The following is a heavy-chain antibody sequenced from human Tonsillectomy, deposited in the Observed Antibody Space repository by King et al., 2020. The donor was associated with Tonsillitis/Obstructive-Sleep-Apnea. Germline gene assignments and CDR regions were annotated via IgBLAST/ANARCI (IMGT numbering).Heavy chain of an antibody. Sequence: QLVQSGAEVKKPGASVKVSCKASGYTFTGYYLHWVRQAPGQGLEWMGWINPNSGGTKYVQKFQGRVTMTRDTSISAAYMELSSLRSDATAVYYCARASGYSTDFWGQGTLVTVSS. CDR2: INPNSGGT. J-gene: IGHJ4*02. V-gene: IGHV1-2*02. D-gene: IGHD5-12*01. CDR1: GYTFTGYY. CDR3: ARASGYSTDF.